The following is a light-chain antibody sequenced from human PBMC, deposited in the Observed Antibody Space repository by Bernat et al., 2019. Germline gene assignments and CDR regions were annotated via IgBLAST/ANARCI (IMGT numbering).Light chain of an antibody. CDR3: QQRTDWPRLS. J-gene: IGKJ4*01. CDR1: QTVSRA. V-gene: IGKV3-11*01. CDR2: DTS. Sequence: EIVLTQSPATLSLSPGERATLSCRASQTVSRAFAWYQQKPGQAPRLLIYDTSVRATGIPARFSGSGSGTAFTLTISSLEAEDFAFYYCQQRTDWPRLSFGGGTKVEI.